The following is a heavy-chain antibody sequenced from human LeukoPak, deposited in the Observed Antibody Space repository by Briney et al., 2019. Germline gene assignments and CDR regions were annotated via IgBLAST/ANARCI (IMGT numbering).Heavy chain of an antibody. J-gene: IGHJ4*02. D-gene: IGHD4-23*01. CDR3: ARHGRCGGNWLGTFDY. Sequence: SETLSLTCTVSGGSISSSSYYWGWLRQPPGKGLEWIGSIYYSGSTYYNPSLKSRVTISVDTSKNQFSLKLSSVTAADTAVYYCARHGRCGGNWLGTFDYWGQGTLVTVSS. CDR1: GGSISSSSYY. V-gene: IGHV4-39*01. CDR2: IYYSGST.